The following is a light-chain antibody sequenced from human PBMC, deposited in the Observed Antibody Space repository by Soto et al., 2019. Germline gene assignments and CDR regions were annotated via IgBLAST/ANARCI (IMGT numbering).Light chain of an antibody. CDR2: EDS. CDR3: CSYAGSNSWV. CDR1: SSDVGTYNL. Sequence: QSALTQPASVSGSPGQSITISCTGTSSDVGTYNLVSWYQQHPGKAPKLMIYEDSKRPSGVSNRFSGSKSGNTASLTISGLQAEDEADYYCCSYAGSNSWVFGGGTQLTVL. J-gene: IGLJ3*02. V-gene: IGLV2-23*01.